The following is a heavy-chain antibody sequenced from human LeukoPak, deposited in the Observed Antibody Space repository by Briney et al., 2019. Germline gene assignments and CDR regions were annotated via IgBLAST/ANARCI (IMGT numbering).Heavy chain of an antibody. CDR1: CGFSNNCY. CDR3: ARGHYYFDY. Sequence: PSYTQTPTYTFSCGFSNNCYCNLIQQPPKELLEWIGYIFYSESTNYNPALRSRVTISVDTSKNLFSLKLRSVTGAETAVYYCARGHYYFDYWGQGTLVTVSS. J-gene: IGHJ4*02. V-gene: IGHV4-59*01. CDR2: IFYSEST.